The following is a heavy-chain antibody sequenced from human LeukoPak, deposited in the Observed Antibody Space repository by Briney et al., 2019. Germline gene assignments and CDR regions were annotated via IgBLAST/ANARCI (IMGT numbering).Heavy chain of an antibody. Sequence: GRSMRLSSAASGLIFSDYILDWVRQAQGKGMEWVGRIRRKGQSYTTEYAASVKSRFTISRDDSKNSLYLHMNSMRTEDTAVYLCSIDGKESDNSAFDIWGQGTMVTVCS. CDR3: SIDGKESDNSAFDI. D-gene: IGHD3-22*01. CDR1: GLIFSDYI. CDR2: IRRKGQSYTT. V-gene: IGHV3-72*01. J-gene: IGHJ3*02.